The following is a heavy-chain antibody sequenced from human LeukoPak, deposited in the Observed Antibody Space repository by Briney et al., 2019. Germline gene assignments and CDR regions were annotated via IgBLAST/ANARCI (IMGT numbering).Heavy chain of an antibody. Sequence: LSLTCTVSGGSISSGGYYWSWIRQAPGKGLEWVSYISSSGSTIYYADSVKGRFTISRDNAKNSLYLQMNSLRAEDTAVYYCARDHGGYYYGSGRGPSSDYWGQGTLVTVSS. CDR1: GGSISSGGYY. V-gene: IGHV3-11*01. CDR2: ISSSGSTI. D-gene: IGHD3-10*01. CDR3: ARDHGGYYYGSGRGPSSDY. J-gene: IGHJ4*02.